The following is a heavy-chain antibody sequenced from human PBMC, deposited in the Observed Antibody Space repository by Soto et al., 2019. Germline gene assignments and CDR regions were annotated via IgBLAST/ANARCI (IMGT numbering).Heavy chain of an antibody. J-gene: IGHJ3*01. CDR1: GFTFSSYW. Sequence: PGGSLRLSCAASGFTFSSYWMRWVRQAPGKGLEGVANLKQDETEKYYVDSVKGRFTISRDNAKNSPYLQMNSLRAEDTAVYYCARDQLYYNDISGRPLNAFDVWGQGTMVTVSS. CDR2: LKQDETEK. CDR3: ARDQLYYNDISGRPLNAFDV. D-gene: IGHD3-22*01. V-gene: IGHV3-7*01.